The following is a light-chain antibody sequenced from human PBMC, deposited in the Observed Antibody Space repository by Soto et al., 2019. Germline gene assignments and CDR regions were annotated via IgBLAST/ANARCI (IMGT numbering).Light chain of an antibody. J-gene: IGKJ5*01. CDR3: QQYNSYSPTT. CDR1: QSISSW. CDR2: KAS. V-gene: IGKV1-5*03. Sequence: DIQMTQSPSTLSASVGDRVTITCRASQSISSWLAWYQQKPGKAPKLLIYKASSLESGVPSRFSGSGSGTEVILIISSRLPAAFATYYCQQYNSYSPTTFGQGTRVEIK.